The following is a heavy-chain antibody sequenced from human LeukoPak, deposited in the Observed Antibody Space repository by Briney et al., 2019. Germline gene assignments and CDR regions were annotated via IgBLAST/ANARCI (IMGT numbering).Heavy chain of an antibody. Sequence: ASVKVSCKASGGTFSSYAISWVRQAPGQGLEWMGGIIPIFGTANYAQKFQGRVTITADKSTSTAYMELSSLRSEDTAVYYCARGPYDYSNYNWFDPWGQGTLVTVSS. CDR1: GGTFSSYA. CDR2: IIPIFGTA. D-gene: IGHD4-11*01. V-gene: IGHV1-69*06. J-gene: IGHJ5*02. CDR3: ARGPYDYSNYNWFDP.